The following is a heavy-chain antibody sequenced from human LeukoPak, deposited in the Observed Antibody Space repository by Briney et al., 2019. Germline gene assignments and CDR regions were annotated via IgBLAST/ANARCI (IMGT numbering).Heavy chain of an antibody. CDR3: ARGIVVVTAISPLSEYFQH. J-gene: IGHJ1*01. CDR1: GYIFTSYG. V-gene: IGHV1-18*01. D-gene: IGHD2-21*02. CDR2: ISVYNGNT. Sequence: GASAKVSCKASGYIFTSYGISWVRQAPGQGLEWMGWISVYNGNTNYAQKLQGRVTMTTDTSTSTAYMELRSLRSDDTAVYYCARGIVVVTAISPLSEYFQHWGQGTLVTVSS.